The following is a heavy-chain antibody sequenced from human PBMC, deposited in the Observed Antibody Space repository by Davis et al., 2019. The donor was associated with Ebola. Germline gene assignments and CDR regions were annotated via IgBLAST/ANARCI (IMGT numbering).Heavy chain of an antibody. CDR2: ISHAGVT. Sequence: PSETLSLTCAVYGGSFSNYYWSWIRQPPGKGLEWIGEISHAGVTNYNPSLKSRVTISVDTSRNQFSLKLSSVTAADTAVYYCARDSPDAFDIWGQGTMVTVSS. J-gene: IGHJ3*02. CDR3: ARDSPDAFDI. V-gene: IGHV4-34*01. CDR1: GGSFSNYY.